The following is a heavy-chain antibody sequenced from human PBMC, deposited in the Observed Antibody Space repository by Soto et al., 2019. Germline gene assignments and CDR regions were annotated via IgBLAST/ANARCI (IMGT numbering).Heavy chain of an antibody. Sequence: GGSLRLSCAASGFTFSNAWMSWVRQAPGKGLEWVGHIKSKTDGGTTDYAAPVKGRFTISRDDSKNTLYLQMNSLKTEDTAVYYCTTDPHRFLEWFIDYWGQGTLVTVSS. CDR3: TTDPHRFLEWFIDY. V-gene: IGHV3-15*01. D-gene: IGHD3-3*01. CDR2: IKSKTDGGTT. J-gene: IGHJ4*02. CDR1: GFTFSNAW.